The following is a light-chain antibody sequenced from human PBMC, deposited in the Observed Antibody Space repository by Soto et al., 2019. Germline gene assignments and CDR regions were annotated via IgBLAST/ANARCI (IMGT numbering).Light chain of an antibody. V-gene: IGLV2-14*03. Sequence: QSALTQPASVSGSPGPSITISCTGTSSAVGGYNFVSWYQQHPGKAPNLMLYNVYDRPSGISHRFSGSRSGNTASLTISGLQAEDEAHYYCNSYTSSSTLVFGGGTKLTVL. CDR3: NSYTSSSTLV. CDR2: NVY. J-gene: IGLJ2*01. CDR1: SSAVGGYNF.